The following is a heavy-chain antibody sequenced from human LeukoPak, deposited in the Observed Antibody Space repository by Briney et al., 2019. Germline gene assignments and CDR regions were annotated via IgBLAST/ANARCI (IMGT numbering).Heavy chain of an antibody. D-gene: IGHD4-17*01. J-gene: IGHJ4*02. V-gene: IGHV4-59*01. Sequence: SETLSLTCTVSGGSISSYYWSWIRQPPGKGLEGIGYIYYSGSTNYNPSLKSRVTISVDTSKNQFSLKLSSVTAADTAVYYCXXERHDYGFDYWGQGTLVTVSS. CDR1: GGSISSYY. CDR3: XXERHDYGFDY. CDR2: IYYSGST.